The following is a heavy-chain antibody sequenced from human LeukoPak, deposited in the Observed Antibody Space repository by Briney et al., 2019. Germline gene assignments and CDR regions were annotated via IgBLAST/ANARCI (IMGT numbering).Heavy chain of an antibody. D-gene: IGHD5-12*01. CDR2: IYTSGST. CDR3: ARGYSGYDSRFDP. CDR1: GGSISSGSYY. V-gene: IGHV4-61*02. J-gene: IGHJ5*02. Sequence: SETLSLTCTVSGGSISSGSYYWSWIRQPAGKGLEWIGRIYTSGSTNYNPSLKSRVTISVDTSKNLFSLKLSSVTAADTAVYYCARGYSGYDSRFDPWGQGTLVTVSS.